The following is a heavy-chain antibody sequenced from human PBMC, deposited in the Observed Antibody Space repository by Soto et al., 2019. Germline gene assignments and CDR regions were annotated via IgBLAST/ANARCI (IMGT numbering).Heavy chain of an antibody. J-gene: IGHJ6*02. CDR1: GFSLNTGGLG. D-gene: IGHD2-21*02. V-gene: IGHV2-5*02. CDR3: IHSRCGGDCLRSYSSHYYYGMDV. Sequence: QITLKESGPTLVKPTQTLTLTCTVSGFSLNTGGLGVGWIRQPPGKALEWLALIYWDDDKRYSPSLKNRLSISKDTSTNQVVFTMTNMDPVDTATYYCIHSRCGGDCLRSYSSHYYYGMDVWGQGTTVTVSS. CDR2: IYWDDDK.